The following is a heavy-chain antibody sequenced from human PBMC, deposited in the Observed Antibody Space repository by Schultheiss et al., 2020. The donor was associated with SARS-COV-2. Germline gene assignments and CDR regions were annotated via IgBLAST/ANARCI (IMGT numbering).Heavy chain of an antibody. J-gene: IGHJ5*02. CDR3: ARYSKGPNWFDP. V-gene: IGHV4-30-2*01. CDR2: IYHSGST. D-gene: IGHD4-11*01. CDR1: GGSISSGGYS. Sequence: SETLSLTCAVSGGSISSGGYSWSWIRQPPGKGQEWIGYIYHSGSTYYNPSLKSRVTISVDRSKNQFSLKLSSVTAADTAVYYCARYSKGPNWFDPWGQGTLVTVSS.